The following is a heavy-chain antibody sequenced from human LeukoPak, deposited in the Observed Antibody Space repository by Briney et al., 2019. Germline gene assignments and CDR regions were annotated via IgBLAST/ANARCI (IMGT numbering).Heavy chain of an antibody. V-gene: IGHV3-53*01. J-gene: IGHJ4*02. CDR3: ARARGGSYYEGLDY. Sequence: PGGSLRLSCAASGFTVSSNYMSWVRQAPGKGLEWVSVIYSGGSTYYADSVKGRFTISRDNSKNTLYLQMNSLRAEDTAVYYCARARGGSYYEGLDYWGQGTLVTVSS. CDR1: GFTVSSNY. CDR2: IYSGGST. D-gene: IGHD1-26*01.